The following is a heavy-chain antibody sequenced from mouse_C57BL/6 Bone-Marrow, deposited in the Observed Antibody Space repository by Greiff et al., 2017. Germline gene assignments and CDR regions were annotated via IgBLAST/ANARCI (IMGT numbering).Heavy chain of an antibody. V-gene: IGHV1-50*01. J-gene: IGHJ3*01. CDR3: AREGYYGSSWFAY. D-gene: IGHD1-1*01. Sequence: QVQLQQPGAELVKPGASVKLSCKASGYTFTSYWMQWVKQRPGQGLEWIGEIDPSDSYTNYNQKFKGKGTLTVDTSSSTAYMQLSSLTSEDSAVYYCAREGYYGSSWFAYWGQGTLVTVSA. CDR2: IDPSDSYT. CDR1: GYTFTSYW.